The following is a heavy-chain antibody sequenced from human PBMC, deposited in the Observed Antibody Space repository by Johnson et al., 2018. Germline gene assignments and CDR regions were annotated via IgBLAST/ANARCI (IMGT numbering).Heavy chain of an antibody. CDR2: TYYRSKWYN. Sequence: QVQLQESGPGLVKPSQTLSLTCAISGDSVSSINAAWTWIRQSPSRGLEWLGRTYYRSKWYNDYALSVKSRITINPDTSKNQFALQRRSVTPEDTAVYHCARVPTNWEGTAYYYMDVWGKGTTVTVSS. D-gene: IGHD1-1*01. V-gene: IGHV6-1*01. J-gene: IGHJ6*03. CDR1: GDSVSSINAA. CDR3: ARVPTNWEGTAYYYMDV.